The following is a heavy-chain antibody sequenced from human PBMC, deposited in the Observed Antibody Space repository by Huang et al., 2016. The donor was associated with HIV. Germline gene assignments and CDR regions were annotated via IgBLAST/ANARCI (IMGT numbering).Heavy chain of an antibody. CDR2: SNPNSGGT. CDR1: GYSFTAYY. J-gene: IGHJ4*02. D-gene: IGHD1-1*01. V-gene: IGHV1-2*02. CDR3: ARERTGTDFDY. Sequence: QVQLVQSGAEVKTPGASVKVSCKASGYSFTAYYMHWVRQAPGQGREWMGWSNPNSGGTNYAQKVHGRVTMTRDTSISTAYMEMRRLKSDDTAVYYCARERTGTDFDYWGQGTLVTVSS.